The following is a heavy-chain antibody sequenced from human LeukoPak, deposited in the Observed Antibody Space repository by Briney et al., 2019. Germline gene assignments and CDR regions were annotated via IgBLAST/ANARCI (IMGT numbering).Heavy chain of an antibody. CDR2: INHSGST. J-gene: IGHJ4*02. V-gene: IGHV4-34*01. Sequence: SETLSLTCAVYGGSFSGYYWSWIRQPPGKGLEWIGEINHSGSTNYNPSLKSRVTISDDTSKSQFSLKLNSMTAADTAVYYCARGAQTYYDKAPVDYWGQGTLVTVSS. CDR3: ARGAQTYYDKAPVDY. CDR1: GGSFSGYY. D-gene: IGHD3-22*01.